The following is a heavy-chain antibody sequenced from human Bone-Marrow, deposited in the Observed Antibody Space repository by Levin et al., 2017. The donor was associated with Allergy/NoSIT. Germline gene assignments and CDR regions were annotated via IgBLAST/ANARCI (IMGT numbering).Heavy chain of an antibody. CDR1: GFTFSSYA. CDR3: AKVPAVAGIGKMITDY. V-gene: IGHV3-23*01. Sequence: GESLKISCAASGFTFSSYAMSWVRQAPGKGLEWVSAISGSGGSTYYADSVKGRFTISRDNSKNTLYLQMNSLRAEDTAVYYCAKVPAVAGIGKMITDYWGQGTLVTVSS. J-gene: IGHJ4*02. D-gene: IGHD6-19*01. CDR2: ISGSGGST.